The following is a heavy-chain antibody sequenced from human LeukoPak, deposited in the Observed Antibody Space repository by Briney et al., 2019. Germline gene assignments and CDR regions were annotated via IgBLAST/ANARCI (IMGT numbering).Heavy chain of an antibody. CDR3: ARALQYYDYVWGSYRYQDV. Sequence: SETLSLTCTVSGGSISSYYWSWIRQPAGKGLEWIGRIYTSGSTNYNSSLKSRVTMSVDTSKNQFSLKLSSVTAADTAVYYCARALQYYDYVWGSYRYQDVWGKGTTVTVSS. V-gene: IGHV4-4*07. CDR1: GGSISSYY. J-gene: IGHJ6*03. CDR2: IYTSGST. D-gene: IGHD3-16*02.